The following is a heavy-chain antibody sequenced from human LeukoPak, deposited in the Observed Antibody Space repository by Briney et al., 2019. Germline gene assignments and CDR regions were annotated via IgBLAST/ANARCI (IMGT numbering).Heavy chain of an antibody. CDR2: SRNKPNGYTT. J-gene: IGHJ4*02. CDR1: GFTFSDVY. V-gene: IGHV3-72*01. CDR3: ASGYYFDY. Sequence: PGGSLRLSCAASGFTFSDVYMDWVRQAPGKGLEWVGRSRNKPNGYTTEYAESVKGRFTITRDDSNNSLYLQMNSLKTEDTAVYYCASGYYFDYWGQGILVIVSS.